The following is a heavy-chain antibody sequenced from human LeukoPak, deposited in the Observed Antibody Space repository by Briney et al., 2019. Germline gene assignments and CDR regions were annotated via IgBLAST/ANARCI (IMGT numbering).Heavy chain of an antibody. V-gene: IGHV4-39*01. D-gene: IGHD6-19*01. J-gene: IGHJ4*02. Sequence: PSETLSLTCTVSGGSISSSSYYWGWIRQPPGKGLEWIGSIYYSGNTYYNPSLKSRVTISVNTSKNQFSLKLSSVTAADTAVYYCARGVGEAVAGPRSSYFDYWGQGTLVTVSS. CDR2: IYYSGNT. CDR3: ARGVGEAVAGPRSSYFDY. CDR1: GGSISSSSYY.